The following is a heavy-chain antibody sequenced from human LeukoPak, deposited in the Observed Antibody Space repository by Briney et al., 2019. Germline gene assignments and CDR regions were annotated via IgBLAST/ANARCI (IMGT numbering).Heavy chain of an antibody. Sequence: KTSETLSLTCTVSGGSISSYYWSWIRQPPGKGLEWIGYIYYSGSTNYNPSLKSRVTISVDTSKNQFSLKLSSVTAADTAVYYCARSPGDILTGFFDYWGQGTLVTVSS. CDR1: GGSISSYY. V-gene: IGHV4-59*01. CDR2: IYYSGST. J-gene: IGHJ4*02. CDR3: ARSPGDILTGFFDY. D-gene: IGHD3-9*01.